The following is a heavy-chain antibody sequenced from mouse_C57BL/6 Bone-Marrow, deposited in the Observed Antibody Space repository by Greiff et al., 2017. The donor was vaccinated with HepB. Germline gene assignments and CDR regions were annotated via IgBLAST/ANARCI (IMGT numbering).Heavy chain of an antibody. D-gene: IGHD3-2*02. V-gene: IGHV14-4*01. CDR1: GFNIRDDY. Sequence: VQLQQSGAELVRPGASVKLSCTASGFNIRDDYMHWVKQRPEQGLEWIGWIDPENGDTEYASKFQGKATITADTSSNTAYLQLSSLTSEDTAVYYCTQTAQATYFDYWGQGTTLTVSS. CDR2: IDPENGDT. J-gene: IGHJ2*01. CDR3: TQTAQATYFDY.